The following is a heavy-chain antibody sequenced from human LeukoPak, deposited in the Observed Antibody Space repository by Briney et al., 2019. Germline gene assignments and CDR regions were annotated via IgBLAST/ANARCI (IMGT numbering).Heavy chain of an antibody. CDR2: FDPEDGET. Sequence: GASVKVSCKVSGYTLTELSMHWVRQAPGKGLEWMGGFDPEDGETIYAQKFQGRVTMTEDTSTDTAYMELSSLRSEGTAVYYCATEGDSMVRGVKLFDYWGQGTLVTVSS. CDR3: ATEGDSMVRGVKLFDY. D-gene: IGHD3-10*01. V-gene: IGHV1-24*01. J-gene: IGHJ4*02. CDR1: GYTLTELS.